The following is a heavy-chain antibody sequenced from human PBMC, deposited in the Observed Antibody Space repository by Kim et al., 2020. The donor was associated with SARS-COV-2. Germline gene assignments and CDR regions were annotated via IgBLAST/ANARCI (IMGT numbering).Heavy chain of an antibody. D-gene: IGHD3-10*01. J-gene: IGHJ4*02. CDR2: ISGSGGST. Sequence: GGSLRLSCAASGFTFSSYAMSWVRQAPGKGLEWVSAISGSGGSTYYADSVKGRFTISRDNSKNTLYLQMNSLRAEDTAVYYCAKDATPSKRTMVRGVIDYWGQGTLVTVSS. CDR3: AKDATPSKRTMVRGVIDY. CDR1: GFTFSSYA. V-gene: IGHV3-23*01.